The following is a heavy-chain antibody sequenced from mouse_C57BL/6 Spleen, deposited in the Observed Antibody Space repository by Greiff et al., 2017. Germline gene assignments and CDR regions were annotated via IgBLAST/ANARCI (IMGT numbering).Heavy chain of an antibody. V-gene: IGHV1-82*01. CDR3: ARGLRRYYFDY. CDR1: GYAFSSSW. D-gene: IGHD3-2*02. J-gene: IGHJ2*01. CDR2: IYPGDGDT. Sequence: VQLKQPGAELVMPGASVKISCKASGYAFSSSWMNWVKQRPGKGLEWIGRIYPGDGDTNYNGKFKGKATLTADKSSSTAYMQLSSLTSEDSAVYFCARGLRRYYFDYWGQGTTLTVSS.